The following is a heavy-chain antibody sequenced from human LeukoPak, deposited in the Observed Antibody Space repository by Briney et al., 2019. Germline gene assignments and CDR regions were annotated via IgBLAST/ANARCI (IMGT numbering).Heavy chain of an antibody. CDR2: MYHSEIT. J-gene: IGHJ4*02. CDR1: RGSLSSAY. V-gene: IGHV4-59*01. Sequence: PSETLSLTCTVSRGSLSSAYWSWIRQPPGKRLEWIGYMYHSEITNYNPSLKSRVTMSLDMSKNQFSLDLTSVSEADTAVYYCATGHSSGWFDYWGQGSLAIVSS. D-gene: IGHD6-19*01. CDR3: ATGHSSGWFDY.